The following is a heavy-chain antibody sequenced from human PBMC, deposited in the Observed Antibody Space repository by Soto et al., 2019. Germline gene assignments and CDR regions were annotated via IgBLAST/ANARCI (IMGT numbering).Heavy chain of an antibody. CDR1: GYTFTSYY. Sequence: ASVKVSCKASGYTFTSYYINWVRQATGQVLEWMGWMNPNSGNTGYAQKFQGRVTMTRNTSISTAYMELSSLRSEDTAVYYCARGHSSGWYRNDAFDIWGQGTMVTVSS. CDR3: ARGHSSGWYRNDAFDI. D-gene: IGHD6-19*01. CDR2: MNPNSGNT. V-gene: IGHV1-8*01. J-gene: IGHJ3*02.